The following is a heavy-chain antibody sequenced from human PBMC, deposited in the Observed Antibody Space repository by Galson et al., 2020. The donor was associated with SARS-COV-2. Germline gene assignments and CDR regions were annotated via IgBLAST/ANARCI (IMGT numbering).Heavy chain of an antibody. Sequence: GGTLRLSCVASGLDFSSYAMTWVRQAPGKGIEWVSRISASAVTINYADSVKGRFTISRDKSKNTVHLQLGSLRAEDTAAYYCAKEEHSDWYYYIFDYWGQGTLVAVSS. CDR3: AKEEHSDWYYYIFDY. J-gene: IGHJ4*02. CDR2: ISASAVTI. D-gene: IGHD3-10*01. V-gene: IGHV3-23*01. CDR1: GLDFSSYA.